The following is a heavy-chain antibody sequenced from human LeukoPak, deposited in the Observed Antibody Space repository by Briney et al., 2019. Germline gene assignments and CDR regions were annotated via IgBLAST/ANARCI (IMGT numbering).Heavy chain of an antibody. D-gene: IGHD3-16*01. J-gene: IGHJ4*02. Sequence: GGSLRLSCSASAFTVSSYAMHGVRQAPGKGLKWVAVISYDGSNKYYADYVKGRFTISRDNSKNTLYLQMNSLRAEDKAVYYCASTPGDNYWGQGTLVTVSS. CDR3: ASTPGDNY. CDR2: ISYDGSNK. V-gene: IGHV3-30*04. CDR1: AFTVSSYA.